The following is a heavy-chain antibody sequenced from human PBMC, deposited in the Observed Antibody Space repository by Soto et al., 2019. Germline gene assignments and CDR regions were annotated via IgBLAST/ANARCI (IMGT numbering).Heavy chain of an antibody. D-gene: IGHD2-21*02. J-gene: IGHJ6*02. CDR1: GFTFSSYS. Sequence: EVQLVESGGGLVQPGGSLRLSCAASGFTFSSYSMNWVRQAPGKGLEWVSYISSSSSTIYYADSVKGRFTISRDNAKNSLYLQMNRLRDEDTAVYYCARRLLFGTLDYYYYYGMDVCGRGTTVTVSS. CDR2: ISSSSSTI. CDR3: ARRLLFGTLDYYYYYGMDV. V-gene: IGHV3-48*02.